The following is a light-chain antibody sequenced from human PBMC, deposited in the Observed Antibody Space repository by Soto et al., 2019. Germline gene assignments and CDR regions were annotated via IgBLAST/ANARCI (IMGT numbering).Light chain of an antibody. V-gene: IGKV1-27*01. Sequence: DIQMTQFPSSLSASLGDRVTITCRARQGIGVYLAWFQQKPGKVPRLLIYAASALQSGVPSRFSGGGSGTDFTLTINSLQPEDVATYYCQKYNSAPLTFCGGTKVEIK. CDR2: AAS. CDR1: QGIGVY. CDR3: QKYNSAPLT. J-gene: IGKJ4*01.